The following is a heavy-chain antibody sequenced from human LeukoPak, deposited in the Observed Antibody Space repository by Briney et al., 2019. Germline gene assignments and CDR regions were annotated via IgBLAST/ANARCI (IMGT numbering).Heavy chain of an antibody. Sequence: GASVKVSCKASGYTFTSYDINWVRQATGQGLEWMGWMNPNSGNTGYAQKFQGRVTMTRNTSISTAYMELSSLRSEDTAVYYCARVSGGNYYYYYYMDVWGKGTTVTISS. CDR2: MNPNSGNT. V-gene: IGHV1-8*01. CDR1: GYTFTSYD. CDR3: ARVSGGNYYYYYYMDV. D-gene: IGHD1-26*01. J-gene: IGHJ6*03.